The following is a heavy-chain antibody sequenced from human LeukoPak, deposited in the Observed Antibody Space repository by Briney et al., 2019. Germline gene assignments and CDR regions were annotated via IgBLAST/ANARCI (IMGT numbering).Heavy chain of an antibody. CDR1: GGSISSYY. D-gene: IGHD6-6*01. CDR3: ARFSSPINWFDP. J-gene: IGHJ5*02. Sequence: SETLSLTCTVFGGSISSYYWSWIRQPPGKGLEWIGYIYYSGSTNYNPSLKSRVTISVDTSKNQFSLKLSSVTAADTAVYYCARFSSPINWFDPWGQGTLVTVSS. CDR2: IYYSGST. V-gene: IGHV4-59*08.